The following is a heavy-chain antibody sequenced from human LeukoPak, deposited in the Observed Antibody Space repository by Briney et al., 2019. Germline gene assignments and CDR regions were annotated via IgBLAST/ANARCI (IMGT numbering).Heavy chain of an antibody. CDR2: INHSGSS. D-gene: IGHD6-13*01. J-gene: IGHJ5*02. CDR3: ARFTIVAAAGLDP. CDR1: GGSFSGYY. Sequence: PSETLSLTCAVYGGSFSGYYWIWIRQPPGKGLEWIGEINHSGSSNYNPSLKSRVTISVDTSKNQFSLKVSSVTAADTAVYYCARFTIVAAAGLDPWGQGTLVTVSS. V-gene: IGHV4-34*01.